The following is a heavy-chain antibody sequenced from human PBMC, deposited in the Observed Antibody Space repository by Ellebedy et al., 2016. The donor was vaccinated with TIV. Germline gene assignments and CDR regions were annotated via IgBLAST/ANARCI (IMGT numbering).Heavy chain of an antibody. Sequence: GGSLRLSXQASGYTFNGYWIGWVRQMPGKGLEWMAIIYPGDSDTRYSPSFQGQVTISVDKSINTAYLQWSSLKASDTAMYYCARIVYSNYVYFDYWGQGALVTVSS. CDR3: ARIVYSNYVYFDY. CDR1: GYTFNGYW. V-gene: IGHV5-51*01. D-gene: IGHD4-11*01. CDR2: IYPGDSDT. J-gene: IGHJ4*02.